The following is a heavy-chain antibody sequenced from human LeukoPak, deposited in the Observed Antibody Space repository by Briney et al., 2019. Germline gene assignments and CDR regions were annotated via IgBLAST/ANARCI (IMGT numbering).Heavy chain of an antibody. V-gene: IGHV1-46*01. Sequence: ASVKVSCKASGYTFTSYYMHWVRQAPGQGLEWMGIINPSGGSTSYAQKFQGRVTMTRDTSTSTVYMELRSLRSDDTAVYYCARESRPPGIVVVPAAMGGDYYYYMDVWGKGTTVTVSS. CDR2: INPSGGST. J-gene: IGHJ6*03. CDR1: GYTFTSYY. D-gene: IGHD2-2*01. CDR3: ARESRPPGIVVVPAAMGGDYYYYMDV.